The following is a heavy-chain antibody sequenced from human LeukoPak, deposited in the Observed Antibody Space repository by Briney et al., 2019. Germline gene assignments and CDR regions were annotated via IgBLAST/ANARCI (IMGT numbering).Heavy chain of an antibody. Sequence: AGGSLRLSCAASGFSFGNYAMSWVRQAPGKGLEWVSSIGGSGDGIYYADSVRGRFTISRDNSKNTVYLQINSLRVEDTAVYYCARGPAAAHNWFGPWGQGTLVTVSS. CDR3: ARGPAAAHNWFGP. CDR1: GFSFGNYA. J-gene: IGHJ5*02. D-gene: IGHD6-13*01. V-gene: IGHV3-23*01. CDR2: IGGSGDGI.